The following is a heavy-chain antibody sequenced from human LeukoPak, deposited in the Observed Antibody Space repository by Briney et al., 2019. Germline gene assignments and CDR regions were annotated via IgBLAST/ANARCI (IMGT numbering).Heavy chain of an antibody. CDR2: IYWDDDK. CDR3: AQIMVAGAFDI. D-gene: IGHD3-10*01. CDR1: GFSPSTSGVG. J-gene: IGHJ3*02. Sequence: SGPTLVKPTQTLTLTCTFSGFSPSTSGVGVGWIRQPPGKALEWLALIYWDDDKRYSPSLKSRLTITKDTSKNQVVLTMTNMDPVDTATYYCAQIMVAGAFDIWGQGTMVTVSS. V-gene: IGHV2-5*02.